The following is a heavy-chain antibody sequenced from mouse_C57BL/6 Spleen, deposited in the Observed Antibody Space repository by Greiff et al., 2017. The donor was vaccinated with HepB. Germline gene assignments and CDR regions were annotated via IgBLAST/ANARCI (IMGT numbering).Heavy chain of an antibody. J-gene: IGHJ2*01. D-gene: IGHD2-5*01. Sequence: QVQLQQSGPELVKPGASVKISCKASGYAFSSSWMNWVKQRPGKGLEWIGRIYPGDGDTNYNGKFKGKATLTADKSSSTAYMQLSSLTSEDSAVYFCAMAYSNYVDYWGQGTTLTVSS. CDR2: IYPGDGDT. CDR1: GYAFSSSW. CDR3: AMAYSNYVDY. V-gene: IGHV1-82*01.